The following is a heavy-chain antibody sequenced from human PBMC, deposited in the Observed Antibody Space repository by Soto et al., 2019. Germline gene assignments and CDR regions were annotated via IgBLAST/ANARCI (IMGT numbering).Heavy chain of an antibody. CDR3: ARGVTIFGVVINDWFDP. D-gene: IGHD3-3*01. CDR2: INPNSGGT. CDR1: GYTFTGYY. V-gene: IGHV1-2*02. J-gene: IGHJ5*02. Sequence: ASVKVSCKASGYTFTGYYMDWVRQAPGQGLEWMGWINPNSGGTNYAQKFQGRVTMTRDTSISTAYMELSRLRSDDTAVYYCARGVTIFGVVINDWFDPWGQGTLVTVSS.